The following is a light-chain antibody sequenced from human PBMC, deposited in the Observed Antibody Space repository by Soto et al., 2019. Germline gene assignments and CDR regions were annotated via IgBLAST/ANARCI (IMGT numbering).Light chain of an antibody. CDR3: QQYNSYSAWT. J-gene: IGKJ1*01. CDR2: GAS. CDR1: PGISEY. V-gene: IGKV1-5*01. Sequence: DIQLTQSPSSLSASVGDTVTITCRASPGISEYLAWYQQKPGKVPKLLIYGASSLESGVPSRFSGSGSGTEFTLTISSLQPDDFATYYCQQYNSYSAWTFGQGTKVEIK.